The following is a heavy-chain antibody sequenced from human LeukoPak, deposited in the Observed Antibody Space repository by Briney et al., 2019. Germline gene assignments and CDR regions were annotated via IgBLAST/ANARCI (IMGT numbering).Heavy chain of an antibody. CDR2: IWYDASDK. CDR3: ARGSGYVVRGDGLDV. V-gene: IGHV3-33*01. Sequence: PGGSLRLFCSASGFTFSRYGMHWVRQDPGKGLEWMAVIWYDASDKYYADSVKGRFTVSRDNSKNTLYLQMNSPRAEDTAVYYCARGSGYVVRGDGLDVWGQGTTVTVSS. CDR1: GFTFSRYG. D-gene: IGHD3-22*01. J-gene: IGHJ6*02.